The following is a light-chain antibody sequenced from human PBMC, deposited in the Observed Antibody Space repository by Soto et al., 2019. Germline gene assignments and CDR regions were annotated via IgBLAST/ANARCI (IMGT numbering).Light chain of an antibody. J-gene: IGKJ4*01. Sequence: EIVLTQSPATLSLSPGERATLSCRAAQSVGTRLAWYQHKTGQAPRLLIYGASTRATGIPVRFSGSGSGTDLTLTISSLDPEDSAVYYCHQRSKWPLTFGGGTKVDIK. CDR3: HQRSKWPLT. CDR1: QSVGTR. CDR2: GAS. V-gene: IGKV3-11*01.